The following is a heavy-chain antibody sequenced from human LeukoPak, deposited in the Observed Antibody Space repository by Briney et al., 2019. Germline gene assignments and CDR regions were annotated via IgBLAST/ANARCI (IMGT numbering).Heavy chain of an antibody. Sequence: ASVKDSCKASGYTFTGYYMHWVRQAPGQGLEWMGWINTNSGGTNYAQKFQGRVTMTRDTSISTAYMELSRLRSDDTAVYYCARDHMVRGVVTDYWGQGTLVTVSS. CDR2: INTNSGGT. D-gene: IGHD3-10*01. J-gene: IGHJ4*02. CDR1: GYTFTGYY. V-gene: IGHV1-2*02. CDR3: ARDHMVRGVVTDY.